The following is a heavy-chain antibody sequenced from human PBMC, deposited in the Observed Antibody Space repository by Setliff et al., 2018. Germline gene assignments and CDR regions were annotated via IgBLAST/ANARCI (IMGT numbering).Heavy chain of an antibody. J-gene: IGHJ5*02. CDR1: GYTFTNYG. V-gene: IGHV1-18*01. CDR3: ARSPAVLGIVYLDP. D-gene: IGHD2-15*01. CDR2: ISAYNDNT. Sequence: GASVKVSCKASGYTFTNYGISWVRQAPGQGLEWMGWISAYNDNTNYAQKVQGRVTMTTDTSTSTAYMDLSRLTSDDTAVYYCARSPAVLGIVYLDPWGQGTLVTVSS.